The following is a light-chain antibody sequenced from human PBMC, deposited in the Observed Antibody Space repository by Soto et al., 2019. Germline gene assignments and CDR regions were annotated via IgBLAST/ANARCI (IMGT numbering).Light chain of an antibody. CDR1: QSVLHSSNNKNY. V-gene: IGKV4-1*01. CDR2: WAS. Sequence: DIVMTQSPDSLAVSLGERATINCKSSQSVLHSSNNKNYLAWYQQKPGQSPKLLISWASARESGVPDRVSGSGSGTDFTLTISSLQAGDVAVYSCQQYYSTPYTFGQGTKLEIK. J-gene: IGKJ2*01. CDR3: QQYYSTPYT.